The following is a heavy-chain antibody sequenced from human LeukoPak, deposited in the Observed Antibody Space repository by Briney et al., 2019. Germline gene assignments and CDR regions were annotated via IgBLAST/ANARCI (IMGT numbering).Heavy chain of an antibody. CDR2: IYHSGST. Sequence: SETLSLTCAVSGGSISSSNWWSWVRQPPGKGLEWIGEIYHSGSTNYNPSLKSRVTISVDKSKNQFSLKLSSVTAADTAVYYCARGIAAAGPTSYYFDYWGQGTLVTVSS. D-gene: IGHD6-13*01. CDR3: ARGIAAAGPTSYYFDY. V-gene: IGHV4-4*02. CDR1: GGSISSSNW. J-gene: IGHJ4*02.